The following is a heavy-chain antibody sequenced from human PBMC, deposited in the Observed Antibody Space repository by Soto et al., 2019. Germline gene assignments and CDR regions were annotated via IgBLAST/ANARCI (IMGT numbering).Heavy chain of an antibody. V-gene: IGHV4-4*02. Sequence: SETLSLTCAVSGGSISSSNWWSWVRQPPGKGLEWIGEIYHSGSTNYKPSLKSRVTISVDKSKNQFSLKLSSVTAADTAVYYCARKSVSNSSEFYWGQGTLVTVSS. CDR1: GGSISSSNW. CDR2: IYHSGST. J-gene: IGHJ4*02. D-gene: IGHD6-19*01. CDR3: ARKSVSNSSEFY.